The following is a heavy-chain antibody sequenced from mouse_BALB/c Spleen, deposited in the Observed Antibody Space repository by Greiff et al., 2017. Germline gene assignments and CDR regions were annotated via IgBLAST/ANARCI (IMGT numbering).Heavy chain of an antibody. Sequence: QVQLQQSGAELMKPGASVKISCKATGYTFSSYWIAWVKQRPGHGLEWIGEILPGSGSTNYNEKFKGKATFTADTSSNTAYMQLSSLTSEDSAVYYCARELIYYYGRSPHYYAMDYWGQGTSVTVSS. J-gene: IGHJ4*01. CDR3: ARELIYYYGRSPHYYAMDY. V-gene: IGHV1-9*01. CDR2: ILPGSGST. D-gene: IGHD1-1*01. CDR1: GYTFSSYW.